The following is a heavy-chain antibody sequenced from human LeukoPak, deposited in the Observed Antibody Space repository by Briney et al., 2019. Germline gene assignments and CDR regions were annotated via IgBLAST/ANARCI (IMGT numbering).Heavy chain of an antibody. CDR2: IYYSGST. D-gene: IGHD4-11*01. CDR3: ARATLTTFDY. CDR1: GGSISSGGYY. J-gene: IGHJ4*02. Sequence: PSETLSLTCTVSGGSISSGGYYWGWIRQPPGKGLEWIGNIYYSGSTYYNPSLRSRVTKSVDTSKNQLSLKLNSVTAADTAVYYCARATLTTFDYWGQGTLVTVSS. V-gene: IGHV4-39*01.